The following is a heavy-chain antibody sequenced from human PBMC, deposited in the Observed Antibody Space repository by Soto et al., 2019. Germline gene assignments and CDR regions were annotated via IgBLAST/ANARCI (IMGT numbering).Heavy chain of an antibody. CDR3: ARLGGYCSSTSCYGGAYYYYYYMDV. V-gene: IGHV4-59*08. J-gene: IGHJ6*03. CDR1: GGSISSYY. Sequence: PSETLSLTCTVSGGSISSYYWSWIRQPPGKGLEWIGYIYYSGSTNYNPSLKSRVTISVDTSKNQFSLKLSSVTAADTAVYYCARLGGYCSSTSCYGGAYYYYYYMDVWGKGTTVTVSS. CDR2: IYYSGST. D-gene: IGHD2-2*01.